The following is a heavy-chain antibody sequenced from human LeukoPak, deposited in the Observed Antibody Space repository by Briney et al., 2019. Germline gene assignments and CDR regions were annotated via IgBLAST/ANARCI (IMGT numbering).Heavy chain of an antibody. V-gene: IGHV4-39*01. Sequence: SETLSLTCTVSGGSTSSSDYYWGWIRQPPGKDLEWIGSIYYSGSTYYSPSLKSRVTISVDTSKNQFSLKLTSLTAADTAVYYCVRADIVVVTALWYFDLWGRGTLVSVSS. CDR3: VRADIVVVTALWYFDL. CDR1: GGSTSSSDYY. D-gene: IGHD2-21*02. CDR2: IYYSGST. J-gene: IGHJ2*01.